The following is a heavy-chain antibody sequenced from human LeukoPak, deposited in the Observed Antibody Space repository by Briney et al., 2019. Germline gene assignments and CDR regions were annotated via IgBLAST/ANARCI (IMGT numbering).Heavy chain of an antibody. CDR1: GYTFTGYY. Sequence: ASVKVSCKASGYTFTGYYIHWVRQAPGQGLEWMGWINPNSGGTNYAQKFQGRITMPRDTSITTAYMELSGLRSDDTAIYYCARGKLAAPGRTGYNWFDPWGQGTLVTVSS. V-gene: IGHV1-2*02. CDR2: INPNSGGT. D-gene: IGHD6-13*01. CDR3: ARGKLAAPGRTGYNWFDP. J-gene: IGHJ5*02.